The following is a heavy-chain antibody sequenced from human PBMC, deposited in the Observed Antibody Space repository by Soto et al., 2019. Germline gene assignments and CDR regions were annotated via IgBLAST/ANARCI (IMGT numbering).Heavy chain of an antibody. CDR3: APRYSYGQSAYFDS. J-gene: IGHJ4*02. CDR1: GFSVSTRGVG. Sequence: QITLRETGPTLVKPTQTLTVTCTFSGFSVSTRGVGVGWIRQPPGRALEWRAILYWDDSKRYSPALRTRLTITNDTSKHQVVLTVTNMDPVDTATYYCAPRYSYGQSAYFDSWGQGTLVTLSS. V-gene: IGHV2-5*02. CDR2: LYWDDSK. D-gene: IGHD5-18*01.